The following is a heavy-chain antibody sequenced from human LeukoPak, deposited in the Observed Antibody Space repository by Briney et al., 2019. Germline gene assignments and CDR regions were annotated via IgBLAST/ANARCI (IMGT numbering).Heavy chain of an antibody. CDR2: IIPILGIA. CDR1: GGTFSSYA. J-gene: IGHJ5*02. Sequence: SVKVSCKASGGTFSSYAISWVRQAPGQGLEWMGRIIPILGIANYAQKFQGRVTITADKSTSTAYMELSSLRSEDTAVYYCARATGYSSSWYVDPWGQGTLVTVSS. D-gene: IGHD6-13*01. V-gene: IGHV1-69*04. CDR3: ARATGYSSSWYVDP.